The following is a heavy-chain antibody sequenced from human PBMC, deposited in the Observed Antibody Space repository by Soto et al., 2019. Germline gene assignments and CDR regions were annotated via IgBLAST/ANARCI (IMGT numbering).Heavy chain of an antibody. CDR1: GGSISSYY. V-gene: IGHV4-59*01. CDR2: IYYSGST. CDR3: ARDLSPPELLGPYYYYGMDV. D-gene: IGHD1-26*01. Sequence: PSETLSLTCTVSGGSISSYYWSWIRQPPGKGLEWIGYIYYSGSTNYNPSLKSRVTIPVDTSKNQFSLKLSSVTAADTAVYYCARDLSPPELLGPYYYYGMDVWGQGTTVTVSS. J-gene: IGHJ6*02.